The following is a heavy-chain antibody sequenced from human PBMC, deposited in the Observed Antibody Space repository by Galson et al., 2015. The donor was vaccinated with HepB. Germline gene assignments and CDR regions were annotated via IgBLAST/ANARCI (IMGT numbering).Heavy chain of an antibody. CDR2: ISYDGSNK. Sequence: SLRLSCAASGFTFSSYAMHWVRQAPGKGLEWVAVISYDGSNKYYADSVKGRFTISRDNSKNTLYLQMNSLRAEDTAVYYCAWELLGYWGQGTLVTVSS. CDR1: GFTFSSYA. V-gene: IGHV3-30-3*01. CDR3: AWELLGY. D-gene: IGHD1-26*01. J-gene: IGHJ4*02.